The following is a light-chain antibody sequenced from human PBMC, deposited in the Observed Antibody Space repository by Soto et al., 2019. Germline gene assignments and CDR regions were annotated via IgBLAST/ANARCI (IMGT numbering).Light chain of an antibody. J-gene: IGKJ4*01. Sequence: GNRVTITCRASQSISSGLAWYQQKPGKSPNLLIYDASTRPSGVPSRFSGSGSGTDFTLTVSGLQPEDFARYYCQQYGSYPGTFGEGTKVDIK. CDR3: QQYGSYPGT. CDR2: DAS. V-gene: IGKV1-5*01. CDR1: QSISSG.